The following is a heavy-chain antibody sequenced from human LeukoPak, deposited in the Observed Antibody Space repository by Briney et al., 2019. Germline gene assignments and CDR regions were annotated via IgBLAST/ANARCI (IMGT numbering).Heavy chain of an antibody. CDR2: INPSGGST. V-gene: IGHV1-46*01. D-gene: IGHD3-16*02. CDR3: AKVYAFGGVIDLLDY. Sequence: GASVKVSCKASGYTFTSYYMHWVRQAPGQGLEWMGIINPSGGSTSYAQKFQGRVTMTRDTSTSTVYMELSSLRAEDTAVYYCAKVYAFGGVIDLLDYWGQGTLVTVSS. J-gene: IGHJ4*02. CDR1: GYTFTSYY.